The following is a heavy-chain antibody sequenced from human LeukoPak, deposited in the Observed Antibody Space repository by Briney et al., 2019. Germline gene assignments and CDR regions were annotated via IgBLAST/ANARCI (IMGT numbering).Heavy chain of an antibody. Sequence: GESLQISCQGSGYSFTSNWIGWVRQMPGKGLEWMGIIYPDDSDTRYSPSFQGQVTISADESIKSAYLQWSSLKASDTAMYYCARGLGEAYYYGIDVWGQGTTVTVSS. CDR1: GYSFTSNW. CDR2: IYPDDSDT. D-gene: IGHD3-16*01. J-gene: IGHJ6*02. V-gene: IGHV5-51*01. CDR3: ARGLGEAYYYGIDV.